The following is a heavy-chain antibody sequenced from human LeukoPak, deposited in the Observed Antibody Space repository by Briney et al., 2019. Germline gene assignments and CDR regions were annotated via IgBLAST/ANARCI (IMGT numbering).Heavy chain of an antibody. V-gene: IGHV4-34*01. CDR1: GGSFSGYY. J-gene: IGHJ3*02. CDR3: ARAGYSSSWYFRTHADAFDI. D-gene: IGHD6-13*01. Sequence: SSETLSLTCAVYGGSFSGYYWSWIRQPPGKGLEWIGEINHSGSTNYNPSLKSRVTISVDTSKNQFSLKLSSVTAADTAVYYCARAGYSSSWYFRTHADAFDIWGQGTMVTVSS. CDR2: INHSGST.